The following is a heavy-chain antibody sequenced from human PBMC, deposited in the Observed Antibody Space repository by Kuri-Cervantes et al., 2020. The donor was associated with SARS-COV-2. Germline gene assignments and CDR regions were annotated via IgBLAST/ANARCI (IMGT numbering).Heavy chain of an antibody. CDR2: IGPSGTTK. V-gene: IGHV3-11*01. CDR1: GFIFSDYY. D-gene: IGHD3-10*01. J-gene: IGHJ6*03. Sequence: GGSLRLSCTASGFIFSDYYMTWIRQAPGKGLEWVSNIGPSGTTKYYADSVKGRFTISRDNSKNSLYLQMNSLRAEDTALYYCAKDWGSGFTPGYYYMDVWGKGTTVTVSS. CDR3: AKDWGSGFTPGYYYMDV.